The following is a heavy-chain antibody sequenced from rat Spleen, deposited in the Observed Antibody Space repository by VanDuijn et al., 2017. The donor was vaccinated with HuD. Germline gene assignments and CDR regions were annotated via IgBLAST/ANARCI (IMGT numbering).Heavy chain of an antibody. CDR3: ARDAGILRY. V-gene: IGHV2-43*01. Sequence: QVQLKESGPGLVQPSQTLSLPCTVSGFSLNRYHVSWVRQPPGKGLEWMGVMWTGGSTAYHSLLKSRLSISRDISKSQVFLKMNSLQTEDTATYYCARDAGILRYWGQGVMVTVSS. D-gene: IGHD1-6*01. CDR1: GFSLNRYH. CDR2: MWTGGST. J-gene: IGHJ2*01.